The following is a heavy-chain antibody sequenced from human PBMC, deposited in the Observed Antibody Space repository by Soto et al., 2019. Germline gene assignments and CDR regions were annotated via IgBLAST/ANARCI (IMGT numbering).Heavy chain of an antibody. CDR2: IIPIFGTA. D-gene: IGHD3-10*01. CDR1: GGTFSSYA. J-gene: IGHJ6*02. V-gene: IGHV1-69*06. Sequence: GASVKVSCKASGGTFSSYAISWVRQAPGQGLEWMGGIIPIFGTANYAQKFQGRVTITADKSTSTAYMELSSLRSEDTAVYYCARDPWSGFGEQPHGDYGMDVWGQGTTVTVSS. CDR3: ARDPWSGFGEQPHGDYGMDV.